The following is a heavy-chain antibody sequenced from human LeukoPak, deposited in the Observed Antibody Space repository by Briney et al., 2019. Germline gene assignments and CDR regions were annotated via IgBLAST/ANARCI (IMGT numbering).Heavy chain of an antibody. CDR2: INHSGST. CDR3: ARGLSYESYHFDY. D-gene: IGHD1-26*01. J-gene: IGHJ4*02. Sequence: PSETLSLTCAVYGGSFSGYYWSWIRQPPGKGLEWIGEINHSGSTNYNPSLKSRVTISVDTSKNQFSLKLSSVTAADTAVYYCARGLSYESYHFDYWGQRTLVTVSS. CDR1: GGSFSGYY. V-gene: IGHV4-34*01.